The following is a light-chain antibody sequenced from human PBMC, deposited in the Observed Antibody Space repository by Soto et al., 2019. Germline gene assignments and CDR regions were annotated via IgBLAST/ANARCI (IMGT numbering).Light chain of an antibody. J-gene: IGLJ2*01. Sequence: QSVLTQPPSVSGATGQRVTISCIGSRSNIGAGYDVHWYQHFPGTSPKLIIHANTDRPSGVPDRFSGSKSGTSASLAIAGLQAEDEADYYRQSYDSTLSAPIFGGGTKLTVL. V-gene: IGLV1-40*01. CDR2: ANT. CDR3: QSYDSTLSAPI. CDR1: RSNIGAGYD.